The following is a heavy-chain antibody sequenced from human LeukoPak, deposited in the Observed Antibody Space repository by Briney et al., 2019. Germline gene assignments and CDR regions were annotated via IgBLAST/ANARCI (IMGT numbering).Heavy chain of an antibody. CDR2: ISGSGGST. D-gene: IGHD3-3*01. V-gene: IGHV3-23*01. Sequence: QPGGSLRLSCAASGFTFSSYAMSWVRQAPGKGLEWVSAISGSGGSTYYADSVKGRFTISRDNSKNTLYLQMNSLGAEDTAVYYCAKGGIFGVVIGYYCMDVWGKGTTVTVFS. CDR3: AKGGIFGVVIGYYCMDV. CDR1: GFTFSSYA. J-gene: IGHJ6*03.